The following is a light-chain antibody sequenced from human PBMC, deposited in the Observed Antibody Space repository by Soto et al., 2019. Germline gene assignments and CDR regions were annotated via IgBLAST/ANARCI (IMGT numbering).Light chain of an antibody. CDR2: GAS. V-gene: IGKV3-20*01. Sequence: EIVLTQSPGTLSLSPGERATLSCRASQSISSSYLTWYQQKPGQAPGLLIYGASNRATGIPDRFSGSGSGTDFTLTISSLQAEDAAVYSCQQYYRTPITFGGGTKVDIK. CDR1: QSISSSY. CDR3: QQYYRTPIT. J-gene: IGKJ4*01.